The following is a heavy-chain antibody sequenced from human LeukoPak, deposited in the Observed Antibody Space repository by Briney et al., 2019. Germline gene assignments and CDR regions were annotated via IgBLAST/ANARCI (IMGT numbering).Heavy chain of an antibody. D-gene: IGHD6-6*01. J-gene: IGHJ4*02. CDR3: ARGYSSSSGRPDY. V-gene: IGHV4-59*08. Sequence: SETLSLTCTVSGGSISSYYWGWIRQPPGKGLESIGLIYYSGSTNYNPSLKSRVTISVDTSKKQFSLKLSSVTAADTAVYYCARGYSSSSGRPDYWGQGTLVTVSS. CDR1: GGSISSYY. CDR2: IYYSGST.